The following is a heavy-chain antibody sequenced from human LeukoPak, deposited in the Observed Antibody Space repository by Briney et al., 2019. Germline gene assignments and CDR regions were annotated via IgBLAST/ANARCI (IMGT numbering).Heavy chain of an antibody. Sequence: SVKVSCKASGGTFSSYAISWVRQAPGHGLEWMGGIIPMFGTANYAQKFQGRVTITTDESTSTAYMELSSLGSEDTAMYYCARVFARGGEISGSYYYYWGQGTLVTVSS. J-gene: IGHJ4*02. D-gene: IGHD1-26*01. CDR3: ARVFARGGEISGSYYYY. CDR2: IIPMFGTA. CDR1: GGTFSSYA. V-gene: IGHV1-69*05.